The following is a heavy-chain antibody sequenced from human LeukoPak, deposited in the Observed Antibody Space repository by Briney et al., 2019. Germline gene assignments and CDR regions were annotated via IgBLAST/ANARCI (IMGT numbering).Heavy chain of an antibody. CDR3: AGARTRGPYDAFGI. Sequence: SETLSLTCAVYGGSFSGYYWSWIRQPPGKGLEWIGEINHSGSTNYNPSLKSRVTISVDTSKNQFSLKLSSVTAADTAVYYCAGARTRGPYDAFGIWGQGTMVTVSS. CDR1: GGSFSGYY. J-gene: IGHJ3*02. V-gene: IGHV4-34*01. CDR2: INHSGST. D-gene: IGHD3-10*01.